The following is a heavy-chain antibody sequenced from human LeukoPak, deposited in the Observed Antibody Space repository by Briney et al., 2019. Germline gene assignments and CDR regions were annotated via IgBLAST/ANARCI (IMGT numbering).Heavy chain of an antibody. Sequence: GESLKISCKGSGYSFTSYWIGWVRQMPGKGLEWMGIIYPGDSDTRYSPSFQGQVTISADKSISTAYLQWSSLKASDTAMYYCARHVIAVAAQSYYYYMDVWGKGTTVTVSS. CDR3: ARHVIAVAAQSYYYYMDV. V-gene: IGHV5-51*01. D-gene: IGHD6-19*01. J-gene: IGHJ6*03. CDR1: GYSFTSYW. CDR2: IYPGDSDT.